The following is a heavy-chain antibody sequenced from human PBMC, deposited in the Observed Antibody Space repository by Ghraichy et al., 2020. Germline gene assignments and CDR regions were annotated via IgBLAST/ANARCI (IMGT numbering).Heavy chain of an antibody. CDR3: ARSSVWELGGGMDV. Sequence: ASVKVSCKASGYTFTGYYMHWVRQAPGQGLEWMGWINPNSGGTYYAQKFQGWVTMTRDTSISTAYMELSRLRSDDTAVYYCARSSVWELGGGMDVWGQGTTVTVSS. CDR1: GYTFTGYY. V-gene: IGHV1-2*04. J-gene: IGHJ6*02. CDR2: INPNSGGT. D-gene: IGHD1-26*01.